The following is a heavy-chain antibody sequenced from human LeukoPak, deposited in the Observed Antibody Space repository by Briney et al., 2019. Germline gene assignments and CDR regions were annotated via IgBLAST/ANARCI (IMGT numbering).Heavy chain of an antibody. V-gene: IGHV3-74*01. J-gene: IGHJ4*02. D-gene: IGHD2-2*01. CDR1: GFTFSNYW. CDR2: INSDGSST. Sequence: GGSLRLSCAASGFTFSNYWMHWVRQAPGKGLVWVSRINSDGSSTSYADSVKGRFTISRDNAKNTLYLQMNSLRAEDTAVYYCASLSSTSPKRPNRRIDYWGQGTLVTVSS. CDR3: ASLSSTSPKRPNRRIDY.